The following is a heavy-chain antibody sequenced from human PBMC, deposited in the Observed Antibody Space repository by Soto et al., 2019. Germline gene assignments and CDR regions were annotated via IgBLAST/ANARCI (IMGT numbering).Heavy chain of an antibody. D-gene: IGHD6-13*01. V-gene: IGHV4-59*01. CDR1: GGSISSYY. CDR3: ARDPSIAAADYYYGMDV. Sequence: SETLALTCTGSGGSISSYYWSWIRQPPGKGLEWIGYIYYSGSTNYNPSLKSRVTISVDTSKNQFSLKLSSVTAADTAVYYCARDPSIAAADYYYGMDVWGQGTTVTVSS. CDR2: IYYSGST. J-gene: IGHJ6*02.